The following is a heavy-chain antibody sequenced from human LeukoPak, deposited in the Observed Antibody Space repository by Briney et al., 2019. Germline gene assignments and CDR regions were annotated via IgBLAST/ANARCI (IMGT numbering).Heavy chain of an antibody. V-gene: IGHV3-48*03. CDR3: ARFIAAPYYFDY. Sequence: GGSLRLSCAASGFTFSNYEMNWVRQAPGKGLEWISHISNFGDIIHYADSVEGRFTISRDTAKNSLYLQMNSLRAEDTAVYYCARFIAAPYYFDYWGRGTLVTVSS. CDR2: ISNFGDII. D-gene: IGHD6-13*01. CDR1: GFTFSNYE. J-gene: IGHJ4*02.